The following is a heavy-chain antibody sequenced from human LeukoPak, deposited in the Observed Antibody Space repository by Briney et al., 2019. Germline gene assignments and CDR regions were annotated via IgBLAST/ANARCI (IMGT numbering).Heavy chain of an antibody. CDR3: AKDLGISIFGVAHA. D-gene: IGHD3-3*01. Sequence: PGGSLRLSCAVSGFSFSSYAMSWVRQAPRKGLEWVSGITGRGDFTSYADSVKGRFTISRDNSKNTLYLQMSGLRDEDTAIYYCAKDLGISIFGVAHAWGQGTLVTVSS. CDR2: ITGRGDFT. V-gene: IGHV3-23*01. CDR1: GFSFSSYA. J-gene: IGHJ5*02.